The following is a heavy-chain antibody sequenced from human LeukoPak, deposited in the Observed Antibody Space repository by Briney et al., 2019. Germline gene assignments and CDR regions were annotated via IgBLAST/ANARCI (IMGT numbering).Heavy chain of an antibody. V-gene: IGHV4-39*07. Sequence: SETLSLTCVVSGGSISSTSYYWGWIRQSPGKGLEWIGSIYYSGSTYYSPSLKSRVTISVDTSKNQFSLELSSVTAADTAVYYCARDQGGSYFFGHKKYYYYMDVWGKGTTVTVSS. CDR1: GGSISSTSYY. J-gene: IGHJ6*03. D-gene: IGHD1-26*01. CDR2: IYYSGST. CDR3: ARDQGGSYFFGHKKYYYYMDV.